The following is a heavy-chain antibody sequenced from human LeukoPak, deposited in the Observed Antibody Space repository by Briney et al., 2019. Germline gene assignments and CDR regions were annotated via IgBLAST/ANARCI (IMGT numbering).Heavy chain of an antibody. Sequence: GGSLRLSCAASGFTFDDYGMSWVRQVPGKGLEWVSGISWNGGSTGYADSVKDRFTVSRDNAKSSLLLQMNSLRAEDTALYYCARARDYGGNAIFFDYWGQGTLVTVSS. CDR3: ARARDYGGNAIFFDY. J-gene: IGHJ4*02. CDR1: GFTFDDYG. V-gene: IGHV3-20*04. D-gene: IGHD4-23*01. CDR2: ISWNGGST.